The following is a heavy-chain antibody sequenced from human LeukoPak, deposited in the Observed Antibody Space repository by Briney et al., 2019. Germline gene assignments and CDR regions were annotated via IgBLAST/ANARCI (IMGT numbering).Heavy chain of an antibody. V-gene: IGHV3-48*03. J-gene: IGHJ2*01. CDR1: GFTFSSYE. Sequence: GGSLRLSCAASGFTFSSYEMNWVRQAPGKGLEWVSYISSSGSTIYYADSVKGRFTISRDNAKNSLYLQMNSLRAEDTAVYYCARFRPDQTDWYFDLWGRGTLATVSS. CDR3: ARFRPDQTDWYFDL. D-gene: IGHD6-6*01. CDR2: ISSSGSTI.